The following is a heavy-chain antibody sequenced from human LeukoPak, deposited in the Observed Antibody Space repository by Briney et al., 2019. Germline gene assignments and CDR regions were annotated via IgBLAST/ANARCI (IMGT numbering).Heavy chain of an antibody. Sequence: GGSLRLSCAASGFTFSTYAMSWVRQAPGKGLEWLSTIGGGGRDTFYADSVKGQVTVSRDNSKNTLYLQMSSLRAEDTAVYFCAKNRGANYYNYYMDVWGKGTTVTVSS. CDR1: GFTFSTYA. CDR2: IGGGGRDT. CDR3: AKNRGANYYNYYMDV. D-gene: IGHD4/OR15-4a*01. V-gene: IGHV3-23*01. J-gene: IGHJ6*03.